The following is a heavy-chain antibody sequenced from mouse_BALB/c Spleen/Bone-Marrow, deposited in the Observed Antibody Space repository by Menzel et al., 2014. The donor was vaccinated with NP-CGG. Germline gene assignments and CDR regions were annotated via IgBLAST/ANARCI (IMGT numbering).Heavy chain of an antibody. CDR3: ASYYYGSSLFAY. CDR2: IDPANGNT. CDR1: GFNIKDTY. J-gene: IGHJ3*01. Sequence: VQLKESGAELEKPGASVKLSCTASGFNIKDTYMHWVKQRPEQGLEWIGRIDPANGNTKYDPKFQGKATITADTSSNTAYLQLSSLTSEDTAVYYCASYYYGSSLFAYWGQGTLVTVSA. V-gene: IGHV14-3*02. D-gene: IGHD1-1*01.